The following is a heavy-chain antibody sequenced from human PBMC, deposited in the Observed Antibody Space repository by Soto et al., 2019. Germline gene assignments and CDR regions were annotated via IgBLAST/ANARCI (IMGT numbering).Heavy chain of an antibody. V-gene: IGHV3-23*01. D-gene: IGHD3-10*01. CDR1: GFTFSDYA. CDR2: ISGSGVST. CDR3: AKLYGSGSYWPFDS. J-gene: IGHJ4*02. Sequence: GGSLRLSCAASGFTFSDYAMSWVRQAPGKGLEWVSTISGSGVSTYYADSVKGRFTVSRDNSKNTVYLQMNSLRAEDTALFYCAKLYGSGSYWPFDSWGQGTVVTAPQ.